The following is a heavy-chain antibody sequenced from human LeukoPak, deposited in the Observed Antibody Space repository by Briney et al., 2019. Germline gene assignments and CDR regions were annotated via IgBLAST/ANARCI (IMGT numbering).Heavy chain of an antibody. CDR3: ARVPGDGDAFDI. Sequence: PGGSLRLSCAASGFTFSSYAMSWVRQAPGKGLEWVSAISGSGGSTYYADSVKGRFTISRDNSKNTLYLQMNSLRAEDTAVYYCARVPGDGDAFDIWGQGTMVTVSS. CDR1: GFTFSSYA. J-gene: IGHJ3*02. D-gene: IGHD2-21*02. CDR2: ISGSGGST. V-gene: IGHV3-23*01.